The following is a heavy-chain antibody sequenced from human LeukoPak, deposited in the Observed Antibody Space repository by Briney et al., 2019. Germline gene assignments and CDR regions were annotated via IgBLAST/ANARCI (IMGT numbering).Heavy chain of an antibody. J-gene: IGHJ6*03. CDR1: GFTFSSYA. D-gene: IGHD1-14*01. V-gene: IGHV3-23*01. Sequence: GGSLRLSCAASGFTFSSYAMSWVRQAPGKGLEWVSAISGSGGSTYYADSVKGRFTISRDNSKNTLYLQMNSLRAEDTAVYYCARRASGITYYYYMDVWGKGTMVTVSS. CDR2: ISGSGGST. CDR3: ARRASGITYYYYMDV.